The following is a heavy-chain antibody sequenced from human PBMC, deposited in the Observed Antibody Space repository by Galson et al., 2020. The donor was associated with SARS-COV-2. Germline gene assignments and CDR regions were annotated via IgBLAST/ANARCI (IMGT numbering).Heavy chain of an antibody. D-gene: IGHD5-18*01. CDR1: GGSISSSSYY. Sequence: SETLSLTCTVSGGSISSSSYYWGWIRQPPGKGLEWIGSIYYSGSTYYNPSLKSRVTISVDTSKNQFSLKLSSVTAADTAVYYCARDAYSYHDYWGQGTLVTVSS. V-gene: IGHV4-39*07. CDR3: ARDAYSYHDY. J-gene: IGHJ4*02. CDR2: IYYSGST.